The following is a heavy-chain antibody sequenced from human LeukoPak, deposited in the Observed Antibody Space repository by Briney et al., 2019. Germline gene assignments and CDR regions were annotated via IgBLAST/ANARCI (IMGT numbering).Heavy chain of an antibody. CDR3: AREYDYGGNRPGCFQH. CDR1: GFTFSSYE. CDR2: ISSSGSTI. D-gene: IGHD4-23*01. J-gene: IGHJ1*01. V-gene: IGHV3-48*03. Sequence: GGSLRLSCAASGFTFSSYEMNWVRQAPGKGLEWVSYISSSGSTIYYADSVKGRFTISRDNAKNSLYLQMNSLRAEDTAVYYCAREYDYGGNRPGCFQHWGQGTLVTVSS.